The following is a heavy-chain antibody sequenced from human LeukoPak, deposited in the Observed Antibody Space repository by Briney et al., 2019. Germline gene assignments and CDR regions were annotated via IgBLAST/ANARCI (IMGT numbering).Heavy chain of an antibody. CDR2: NYYSGST. V-gene: IGHV4-31*03. CDR3: ARARDFWSGYSDYYFDY. Sequence: SETLSLTCTVSGGSISSGGYYWSWIRQHPGKGLEWIGYNYYSGSTYYNPSLKSRVTISVDTSKNQFSLKLSSVTAADTAVYYCARARDFWSGYSDYYFDYWGQGTLVTVSS. CDR1: GGSISSGGYY. D-gene: IGHD3-3*01. J-gene: IGHJ4*02.